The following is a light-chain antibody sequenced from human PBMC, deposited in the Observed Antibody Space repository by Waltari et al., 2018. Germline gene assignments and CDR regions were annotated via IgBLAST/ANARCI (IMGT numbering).Light chain of an antibody. CDR1: RSNIGGNT. V-gene: IGLV1-44*01. Sequence: QPLLTQPPSASGTPGQRVTLACSGSRSNIGGNTVSWYKQLPGAAPKLLIYGNHQRPSGVPDRFSGSKSGTSASLAISGLQTKDEADYYCSAWDDSLHGWVFGGGTGLTVL. J-gene: IGLJ3*02. CDR2: GNH. CDR3: SAWDDSLHGWV.